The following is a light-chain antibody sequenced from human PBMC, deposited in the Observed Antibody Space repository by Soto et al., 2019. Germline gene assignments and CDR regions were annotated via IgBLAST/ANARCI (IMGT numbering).Light chain of an antibody. V-gene: IGKV4-1*01. CDR2: WAS. Sequence: DIVMTQSPDSLAVSLGERVTINCKSSQSVLYSSNNKNYLAWYQQKPGQPPTLLIYWASTRESGVPDRFSGSGSGTDFTLTISSLQAEDVAVYYCQQYYSTPPYTFGQGTKLEIK. CDR1: QSVLYSSNNKNY. CDR3: QQYYSTPPYT. J-gene: IGKJ2*01.